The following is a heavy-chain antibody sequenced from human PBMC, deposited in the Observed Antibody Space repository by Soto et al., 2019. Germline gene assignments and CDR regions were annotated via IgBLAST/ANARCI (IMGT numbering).Heavy chain of an antibody. J-gene: IGHJ4*02. CDR3: ARLEGLATISYYFDF. CDR1: GGSISSYY. V-gene: IGHV4-59*01. Sequence: SETLSLTCTVSGGSISSYYWSWIRQPPGKGLEWIGYIYYSGSTNYNPSLKSRITISVDTSKNQFSLKLNSVTAADTAVYFCARLEGLATISYYFDFWGPGALVTVSS. CDR2: IYYSGST. D-gene: IGHD3-9*01.